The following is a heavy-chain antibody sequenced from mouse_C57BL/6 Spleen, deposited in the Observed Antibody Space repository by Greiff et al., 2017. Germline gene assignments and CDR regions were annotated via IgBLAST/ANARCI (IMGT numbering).Heavy chain of an antibody. CDR1: GFTFSDYG. CDR3: ARGNYSNYGYAMDY. J-gene: IGHJ4*01. V-gene: IGHV5-17*01. CDR2: ISSGSSTI. Sequence: EVHLVESGGGLVKPGGSLKLSCAASGFTFSDYGMHWVRQAPGKGLEWVAYISSGSSTIYYADTVKGRFTISRDNAKNTLFLQMTSLRSEDTAMYYCARGNYSNYGYAMDYWGQGTSVTVSS. D-gene: IGHD2-5*01.